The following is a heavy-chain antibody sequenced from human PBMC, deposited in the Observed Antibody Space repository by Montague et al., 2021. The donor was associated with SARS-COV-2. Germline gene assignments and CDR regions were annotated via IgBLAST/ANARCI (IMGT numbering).Heavy chain of an antibody. CDR1: GGSISSYY. J-gene: IGHJ5*02. CDR2: IYYSGST. V-gene: IGHV4-59*01. Sequence: SETLSLTCTVSGGSISSYYWRWIRQPPGKGLEWIGYIYYSGSTNYNPSLKSRVTISVDTSKNQFSLKLSSVTAADTAVYYCARALYCSGGSCYPNWFDPWGQGTLVTVSS. D-gene: IGHD2-15*01. CDR3: ARALYCSGGSCYPNWFDP.